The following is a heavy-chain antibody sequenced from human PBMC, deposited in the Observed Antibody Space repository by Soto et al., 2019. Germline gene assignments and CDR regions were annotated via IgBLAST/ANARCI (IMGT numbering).Heavy chain of an antibody. CDR1: GGSISSGGYY. J-gene: IGHJ4*02. Sequence: QVQLRESGPGLVKPSQTLSLTCSVSGGSISSGGYYWNWIRQLPGKGLEWIGCIYYTGSTYNNPSLKSRVTISVDTSKNQFSLILSSVTAADTAVYYCAREVSTHVDSWGQGILVTVSS. CDR2: IYYTGST. CDR3: AREVSTHVDS. V-gene: IGHV4-31*03.